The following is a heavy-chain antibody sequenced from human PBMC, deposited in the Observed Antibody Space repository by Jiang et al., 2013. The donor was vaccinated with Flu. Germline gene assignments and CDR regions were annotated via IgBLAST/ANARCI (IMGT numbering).Heavy chain of an antibody. Sequence: VQLLESGGGLVQPGGSLRLSCAASGFTFSSYAMSWVRQAPGKGLEWVSVINDSGGRTSYADSVKGRFTISRDNSKNTLYLQMDSLRAEDTAMYYCARVGATSRFGPWGQGTLVTVSS. V-gene: IGHV3-23*01. D-gene: IGHD1-26*01. CDR3: ARVGATSRFGP. CDR1: GFTFSSYA. CDR2: INDSGGRT. J-gene: IGHJ5*02.